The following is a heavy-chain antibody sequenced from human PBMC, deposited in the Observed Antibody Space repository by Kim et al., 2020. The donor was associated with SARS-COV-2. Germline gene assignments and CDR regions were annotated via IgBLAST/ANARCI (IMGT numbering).Heavy chain of an antibody. CDR1: GYTFTSYA. V-gene: IGHV7-4-1*02. Sequence: ASVKVSCKASGYTFTSYAMNWVRQAPGQGLEWMGWINTNTGNPTYAQGFTGRFVFSLDTSVSTAYLQISSLKAEDTAVYYCARERRYFDWLTTSLTFGGMPYWGQGTLVTVSS. D-gene: IGHD3-9*01. CDR2: INTNTGNP. J-gene: IGHJ4*02. CDR3: ARERRYFDWLTTSLTFGGMPY.